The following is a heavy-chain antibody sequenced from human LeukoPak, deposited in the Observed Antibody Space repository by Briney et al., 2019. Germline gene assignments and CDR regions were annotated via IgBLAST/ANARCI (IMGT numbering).Heavy chain of an antibody. CDR3: ATERVVPAAIRIGVRHYYYYYGMDV. CDR1: GFTFSSYW. V-gene: IGHV3-7*01. J-gene: IGHJ6*02. CDR2: IKQDGSEK. D-gene: IGHD2-2*02. Sequence: GGSLRLSCAASGFTFSSYWMSWVRQAPGKGLEWVANIKQDGSEKYYVDSVKGRFTISRDNAKNSLYLQMNSLRAEDTAVYYCATERVVPAAIRIGVRHYYYYYGMDVWGQGTTVTVSS.